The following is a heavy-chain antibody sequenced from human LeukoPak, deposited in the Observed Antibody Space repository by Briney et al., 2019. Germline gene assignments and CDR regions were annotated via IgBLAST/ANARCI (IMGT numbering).Heavy chain of an antibody. CDR1: GFTFSTYG. V-gene: IGHV3-30*03. D-gene: IGHD3-22*01. Sequence: PGGSLRLSCTASGFTFSTYGMHWVRQAPGKGLEWVALITYDGYYKYYSDSVKGRFTISSDTSKNTLSLQMNSLRAEDTAVYYCARPYYDSSGYYYWGNAFDIWGQGTMVTVSS. CDR2: ITYDGYYK. CDR3: ARPYYDSSGYYYWGNAFDI. J-gene: IGHJ3*02.